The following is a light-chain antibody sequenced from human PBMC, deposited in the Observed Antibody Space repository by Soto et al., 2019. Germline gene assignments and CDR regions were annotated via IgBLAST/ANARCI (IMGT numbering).Light chain of an antibody. J-gene: IGLJ2*01. CDR1: SSDVGGYNY. CDR2: DVS. Sequence: QSVLTQPRSVSGSPGQSVTISCTGTSSDVGGYNYVSWYQQHPGKAPKLMIYDVSKRPSGVPDRFSGSKSGNTASLTISGLQAEDEADYYCCSYAGSYTVVFGGGTKVIVL. V-gene: IGLV2-11*01. CDR3: CSYAGSYTVV.